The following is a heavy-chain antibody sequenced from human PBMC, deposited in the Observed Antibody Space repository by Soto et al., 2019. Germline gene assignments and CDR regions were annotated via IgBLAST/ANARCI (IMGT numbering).Heavy chain of an antibody. J-gene: IGHJ6*02. CDR1: GFTFSSFE. CDR2: ISSTGRSI. D-gene: IGHD1-26*01. V-gene: IGHV3-48*03. Sequence: DVQLVESGGGLVQPGGSLRLSCAASGFTFSSFEMNWVRQAPGKGLEWLSYISSTGRSIHYADSVKGRFTISRDNVNNSLYLKINSLRAEDTAVYYCGSPPATGVSYFHGMDVWGQGTTVTVSS. CDR3: GSPPATGVSYFHGMDV.